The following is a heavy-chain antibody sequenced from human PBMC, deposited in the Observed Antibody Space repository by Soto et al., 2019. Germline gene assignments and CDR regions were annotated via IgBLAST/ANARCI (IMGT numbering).Heavy chain of an antibody. D-gene: IGHD6-6*01. J-gene: IGHJ6*02. CDR3: AKDIMGAYSSSPNYYYYGMDV. CDR1: GFTFDDYT. CDR2: ISWDGGST. V-gene: IGHV3-43*01. Sequence: ESGGVVVQPGGSLRLSCAASGFTFDDYTMHWVRQAPGKGLEWVSLISWDGGSTYYADSVKGRFTISRDNSKNSLYLQMNSLRTEDTALYYCAKDIMGAYSSSPNYYYYGMDVWGQGTTVTVSS.